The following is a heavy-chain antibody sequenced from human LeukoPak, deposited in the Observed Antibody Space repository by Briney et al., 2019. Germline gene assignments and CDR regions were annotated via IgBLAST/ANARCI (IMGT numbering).Heavy chain of an antibody. V-gene: IGHV1-2*06. CDR3: ARIRFLEGIDY. J-gene: IGHJ4*02. Sequence: GASVKVSCKASGYTFTGYYMHWVRQAPGQGLEWMGRINPNSGGTNYAQKFQGRVTMTRDASISTAYMELSRLRSDDTAVYYCARIRFLEGIDYWGQGTLVTVSS. D-gene: IGHD3-3*01. CDR2: INPNSGGT. CDR1: GYTFTGYY.